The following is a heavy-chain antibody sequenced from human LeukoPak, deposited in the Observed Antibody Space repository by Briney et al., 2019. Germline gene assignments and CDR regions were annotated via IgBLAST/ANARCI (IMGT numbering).Heavy chain of an antibody. CDR1: GFTFSVYS. Sequence: GGSLRLSCAASGFTFSVYSVNWVRQAPGKGLEWVSSLTHTGNIYYADSVKGRFTISRDNAKNSLYLQMNSLRAEDSAVYYCAFGIAVAASYDYWGQGILVTVSS. D-gene: IGHD6-19*01. CDR3: AFGIAVAASYDY. CDR2: LTHTGNI. V-gene: IGHV3-21*01. J-gene: IGHJ4*02.